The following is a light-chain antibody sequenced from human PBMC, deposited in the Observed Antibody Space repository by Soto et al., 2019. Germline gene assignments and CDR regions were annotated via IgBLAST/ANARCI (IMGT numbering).Light chain of an antibody. V-gene: IGKV1-5*01. Sequence: DIQMTQSPSTLSASVGDRVSITCQASQDISNYLNWYQPKPGKAPKXLIYDVSSLESGVPSRFSGSGSGTEFTLTISSLQPDDLATYYCQQYNVHWTFGQGTKVDIK. J-gene: IGKJ1*01. CDR2: DVS. CDR3: QQYNVHWT. CDR1: QDISNY.